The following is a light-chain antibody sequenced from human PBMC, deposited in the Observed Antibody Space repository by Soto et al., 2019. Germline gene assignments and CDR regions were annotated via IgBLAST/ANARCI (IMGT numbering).Light chain of an antibody. Sequence: QSALTQPPSASGSPGQSVTISCTGTSSDVGGYNYVSWYQQHPGKAPKLMIYEVSKRPSGVPDRFSGSKSGNTASLTVSGLQAEDEAEYYCSSYAGSNNLVVFGGGTKVTVL. V-gene: IGLV2-8*01. CDR2: EVS. J-gene: IGLJ2*01. CDR3: SSYAGSNNLVV. CDR1: SSDVGGYNY.